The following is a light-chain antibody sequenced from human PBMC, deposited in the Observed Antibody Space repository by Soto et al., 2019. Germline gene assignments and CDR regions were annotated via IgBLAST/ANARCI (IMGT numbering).Light chain of an antibody. Sequence: QSVLTQPPSVSGAPGQRVTISCTGSSSNIGAPYDVHWYQQLPGTAPKLLIYGNSNRPSGVPDRFSGSKSGTSASLAITGLQAEDEADYYCQSDDSSLSGRVFGGGTKLTVL. V-gene: IGLV1-40*01. J-gene: IGLJ3*02. CDR3: QSDDSSLSGRV. CDR1: SSNIGAPYD. CDR2: GNS.